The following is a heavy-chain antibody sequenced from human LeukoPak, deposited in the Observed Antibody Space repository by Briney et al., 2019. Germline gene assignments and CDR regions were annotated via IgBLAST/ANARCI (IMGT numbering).Heavy chain of an antibody. Sequence: SETLSLTCTVSRGSISSSSYYWGWLRQPPGKGLEWIGRIYYSGSTYYSPPLKSRVTISVDTSKNQYSLRLSSVTAADTAVYYCARRYHAGYSSSQYYFDYWGQGTLVTVSS. J-gene: IGHJ4*02. CDR2: IYYSGST. D-gene: IGHD6-13*01. CDR3: ARRYHAGYSSSQYYFDY. CDR1: RGSISSSSYY. V-gene: IGHV4-39*01.